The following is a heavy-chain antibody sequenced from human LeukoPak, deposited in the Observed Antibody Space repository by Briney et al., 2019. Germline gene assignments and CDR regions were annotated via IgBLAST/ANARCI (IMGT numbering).Heavy chain of an antibody. D-gene: IGHD3-3*01. Sequence: PGGSLRLSCEASGFTFSDYSLNWVRQAPGKGLEWVSVIWGSGAKIYYADSVKGRFTISRDNSKNTVYLQMNSLRAEDTAVYYCASVRSGYFRGAFDYWGQGTLVTVSS. V-gene: IGHV3-23*01. J-gene: IGHJ4*02. CDR3: ASVRSGYFRGAFDY. CDR2: IWGSGAKI. CDR1: GFTFSDYS.